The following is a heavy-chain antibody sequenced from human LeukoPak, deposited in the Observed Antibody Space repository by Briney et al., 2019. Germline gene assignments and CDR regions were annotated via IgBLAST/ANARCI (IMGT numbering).Heavy chain of an antibody. J-gene: IGHJ4*02. CDR3: ASVDTAMG. Sequence: GGSLRLSCAASGYTFSSYSMNWVRQAPGKGLEWVSSISSSSSYIYYADSVKGRFTISRDNAKNSLYLQMNSLRAEDTALYYCASVDTAMGWGQGTLVTVSS. V-gene: IGHV3-21*01. D-gene: IGHD5-18*01. CDR1: GYTFSSYS. CDR2: ISSSSSYI.